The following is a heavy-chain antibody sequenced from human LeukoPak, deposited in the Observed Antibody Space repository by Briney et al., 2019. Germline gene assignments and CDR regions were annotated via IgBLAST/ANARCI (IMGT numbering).Heavy chain of an antibody. CDR2: ISGSGDST. Sequence: PGGSLRLSCAASGFTFSNYAMSWVRQAPGKGLEWVSTISGSGDSTYYADSVKGRLTISRDNFKNTLHLQRNSLRAEDTALYYCAKVPYSDYGSGRPPFMDAWGQGTTVTVSS. CDR1: GFTFSNYA. J-gene: IGHJ6*02. D-gene: IGHD3-10*01. V-gene: IGHV3-23*01. CDR3: AKVPYSDYGSGRPPFMDA.